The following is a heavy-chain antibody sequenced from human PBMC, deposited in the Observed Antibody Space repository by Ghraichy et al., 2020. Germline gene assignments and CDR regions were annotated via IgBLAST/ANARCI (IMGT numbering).Heavy chain of an antibody. CDR3: ARATGVVNRGLDY. J-gene: IGHJ4*02. Sequence: SETLSLTCAVYGGSFSGYYWSWIRQPPGKGLEWIGEMNHSGSTNYNPSLKSRVTISVDTSKNQFSLKLSSVTAADTAVYYCARATGVVNRGLDYWGQGTLVTVSS. V-gene: IGHV4-34*01. CDR1: GGSFSGYY. CDR2: MNHSGST. D-gene: IGHD4-23*01.